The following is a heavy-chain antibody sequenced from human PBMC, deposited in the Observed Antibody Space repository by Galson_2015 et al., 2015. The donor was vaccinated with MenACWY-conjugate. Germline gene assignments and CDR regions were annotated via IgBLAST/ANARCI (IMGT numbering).Heavy chain of an antibody. V-gene: IGHV4-59*08. CDR3: ARLPRGITMVVVAP. J-gene: IGHJ5*02. Sequence: ETLSLTCTVSGDSVSRPYWSWIRQPPGRGLEWIGYSYYSGSTNYNPSLKSRVTISTDTSNNQFSLNLSSVTAADTAVYYCARLPRGITMVVVAPWGQGTLVTVSA. CDR2: SYYSGST. D-gene: IGHD3-22*01. CDR1: GDSVSRPY.